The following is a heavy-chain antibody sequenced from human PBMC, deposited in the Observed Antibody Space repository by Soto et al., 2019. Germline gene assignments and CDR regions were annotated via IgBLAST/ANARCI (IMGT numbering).Heavy chain of an antibody. V-gene: IGHV4-34*01. Sequence: SWTLSLTCAFCGGSFRGYYWSWIRKPPGKGLEWIGEINHSGSTNYNPSLKSRVTISVDTSKNQFSLKLSSVTAADTAVYYCARGEQRITIFGVVIVRDYWFDPWGQGTLVTVSS. D-gene: IGHD3-3*01. CDR2: INHSGST. CDR1: GGSFRGYY. CDR3: ARGEQRITIFGVVIVRDYWFDP. J-gene: IGHJ5*02.